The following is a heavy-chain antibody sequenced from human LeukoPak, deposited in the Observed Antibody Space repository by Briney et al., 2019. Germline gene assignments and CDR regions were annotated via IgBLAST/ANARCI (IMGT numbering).Heavy chain of an antibody. CDR3: ASKFWAAGRDY. J-gene: IGHJ4*02. V-gene: IGHV3-11*04. CDR2: ISSSGSTI. CDR1: VFTFSDYY. D-gene: IGHD6-13*01. Sequence: SGGSLRLSCAASVFTFSDYYMSWIRQAPGKGLEWVSYISSSGSTISYADSVKGRFPICRDNAKNSLYLQMNSVRAEDTAVYYCASKFWAAGRDYWGQGTLVTVSS.